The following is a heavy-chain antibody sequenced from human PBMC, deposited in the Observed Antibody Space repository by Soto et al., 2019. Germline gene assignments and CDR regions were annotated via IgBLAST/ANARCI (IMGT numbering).Heavy chain of an antibody. CDR3: TRDISSYYFDY. Sequence: QVQLVESGGGVVQPGRSLRLSCAASGFTFSSYGMHWVRQAPGKGLEWVAVIWYDGSNKYYADSVKGRFTISRDNSKNTMYLEMNSLRAEDTAVYLCTRDISSYYFDYWGQGTLVTVSS. J-gene: IGHJ4*02. V-gene: IGHV3-33*01. CDR2: IWYDGSNK. D-gene: IGHD3-10*01. CDR1: GFTFSSYG.